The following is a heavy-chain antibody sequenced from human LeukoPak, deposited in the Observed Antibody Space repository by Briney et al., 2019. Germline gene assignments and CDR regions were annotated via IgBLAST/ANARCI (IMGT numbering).Heavy chain of an antibody. Sequence: GGSLRLSCAASGFTFSTSWMHWVRQAPGKGLVWVSRINGDGSSTSYANSVKGRFTISRDNAKNTMYLQMNSLRAEDTAVYYCAGATIGYWGQGTLVTVSS. CDR1: GFTFSTSW. V-gene: IGHV3-74*01. CDR3: AGATIGY. D-gene: IGHD1-26*01. CDR2: INGDGSST. J-gene: IGHJ4*02.